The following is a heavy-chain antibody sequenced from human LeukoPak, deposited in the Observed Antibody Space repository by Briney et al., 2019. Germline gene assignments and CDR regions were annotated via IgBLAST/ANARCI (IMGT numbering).Heavy chain of an antibody. Sequence: EASVKVSCKASGGTFSSYTISWVRQAPGQGLEWMGRIIPILGIANYAQKFQGRVTITADKSTSTAYMELSSLRSEDTAVYYCARDNRDSSGYYYFDYWGQGTLVTVSS. V-gene: IGHV1-69*04. CDR3: ARDNRDSSGYYYFDY. D-gene: IGHD3-22*01. J-gene: IGHJ4*02. CDR1: GGTFSSYT. CDR2: IIPILGIA.